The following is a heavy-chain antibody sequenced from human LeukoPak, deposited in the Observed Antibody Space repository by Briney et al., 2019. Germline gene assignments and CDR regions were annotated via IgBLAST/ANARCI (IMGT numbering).Heavy chain of an antibody. CDR3: ARCRFLTIH. CDR1: GFTYSRYW. V-gene: IGHV3-74*01. J-gene: IGHJ1*01. D-gene: IGHD3-3*01. CDR2: IKGDESYT. Sequence: GGSLRLTCAASGFTYSRYWMHWVRQVPGKGLVWVARIKGDESYTFYADSVKGRFTISRDNAKNTLYLKMNSLRAEDTAVYYCARCRFLTIHWGGGTRVTVSS.